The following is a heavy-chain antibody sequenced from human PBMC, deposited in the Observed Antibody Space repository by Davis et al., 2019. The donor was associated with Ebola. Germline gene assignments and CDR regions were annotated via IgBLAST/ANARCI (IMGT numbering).Heavy chain of an antibody. D-gene: IGHD1-7*01. CDR1: GGSISSYY. J-gene: IGHJ5*02. Sequence: PSETLSLTCTVSGGSISSYYWSWIRQPPGKGLEWIGYIYYSGSTNYNPSLKSRVTISVDTSKNQFSLKLSSVTAADTAVYYCAREPRGITGTTWFDPWGQGTLVTVSS. CDR2: IYYSGST. CDR3: AREPRGITGTTWFDP. V-gene: IGHV4-59*01.